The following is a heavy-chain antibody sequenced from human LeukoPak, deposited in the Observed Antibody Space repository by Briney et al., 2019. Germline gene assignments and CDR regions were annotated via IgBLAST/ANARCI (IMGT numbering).Heavy chain of an antibody. J-gene: IGHJ2*01. V-gene: IGHV4-59*01. Sequence: SETLSLTCTVSGGSISSYYWSWIRQPPGKGLECIGYIYSSGSTSYNPSLKRRVTISIDTSKKQFSLKLSSVTAADTAMFYCARVHHESSRRPDWYFDLWGRGTLVTVSS. CDR2: IYSSGST. CDR1: GGSISSYY. D-gene: IGHD1-14*01. CDR3: ARVHHESSRRPDWYFDL.